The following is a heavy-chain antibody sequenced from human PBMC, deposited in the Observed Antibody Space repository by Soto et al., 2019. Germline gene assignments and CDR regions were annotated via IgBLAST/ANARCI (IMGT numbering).Heavy chain of an antibody. CDR2: INPNSGGT. J-gene: IGHJ5*02. CDR1: GYTFTGYY. CDR3: ASAGTAAGPYNWFDP. V-gene: IGHV1-2*04. Sequence: ASVKVSCKASGYTFTGYYMHWVRQAPGQGLEWMGWINPNSGGTNYAQKFQGWVTMTRDTSISTAYMELSRLRSDDTAVYYCASAGTAAGPYNWFDPWGQGTLVTVSS. D-gene: IGHD6-13*01.